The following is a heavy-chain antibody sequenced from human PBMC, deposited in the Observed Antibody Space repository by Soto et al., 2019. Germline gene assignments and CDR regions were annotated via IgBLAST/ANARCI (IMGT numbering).Heavy chain of an antibody. J-gene: IGHJ6*02. CDR1: GFTFSSYA. CDR3: ARAVGPAPYYYYGMDV. Sequence: VHLLESGGGLVQPGGSLRLSCAASGFTFSSYAMHWVRQAPGKGLEWVAVISYDGSNKYYADSVKGRFTISRDNSKNTLYLQMNSLRAEDTAVYYCARAVGPAPYYYYGMDVWGQGTTVTVSS. V-gene: IGHV3-30-3*01. CDR2: ISYDGSNK. D-gene: IGHD2-2*01.